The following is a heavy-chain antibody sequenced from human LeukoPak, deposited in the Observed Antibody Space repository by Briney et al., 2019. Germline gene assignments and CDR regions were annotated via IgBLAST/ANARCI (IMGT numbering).Heavy chain of an antibody. CDR3: ARVPRGYDFWSGSYFDY. V-gene: IGHV4-34*01. CDR2: INHSGST. Sequence: SETLSLTCAVYGGSFSGYYWSWIRQPPGKGLEWIGEINHSGSTNYNPSLKSRVTISVDTSKNQFSLKPSSVTAADTAVYYCARVPRGYDFWSGSYFDYWGQGTLVTVSS. D-gene: IGHD3-3*01. J-gene: IGHJ4*02. CDR1: GGSFSGYY.